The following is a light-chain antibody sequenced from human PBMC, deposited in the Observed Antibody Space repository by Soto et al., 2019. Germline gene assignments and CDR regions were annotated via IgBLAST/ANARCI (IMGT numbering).Light chain of an antibody. V-gene: IGLV1-40*01. Sequence: QSVLTQPPSVSGAPGQRVTISCTGSSSNIGAGYDVHWYQQLPGTAPKLLIYGNSNRPSRVPDRFSGAKSGTSASLAITGLQAEDEADYYCQSYDSSLSALYVFGTGTKVNVL. CDR3: QSYDSSLSALYV. CDR2: GNS. J-gene: IGLJ1*01. CDR1: SSNIGAGYD.